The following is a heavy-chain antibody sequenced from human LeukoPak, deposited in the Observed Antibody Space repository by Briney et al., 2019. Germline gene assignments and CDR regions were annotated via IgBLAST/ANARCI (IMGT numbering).Heavy chain of an antibody. Sequence: GGSLRLSCAASGFTFSSYWMSRVRQAPGKGLEWVANIKQDGSEKYYVDSVKGRFTVSRDNAKNSLYLQMTSLRAEDTAMYYCARGLPTAVSGMPAFDYWGQGILVTVSS. V-gene: IGHV3-7*01. CDR3: ARGLPTAVSGMPAFDY. CDR1: GFTFSSYW. CDR2: IKQDGSEK. D-gene: IGHD6-19*01. J-gene: IGHJ4*02.